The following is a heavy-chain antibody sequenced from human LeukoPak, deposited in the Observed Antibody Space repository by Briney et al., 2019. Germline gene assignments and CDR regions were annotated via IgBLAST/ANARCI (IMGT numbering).Heavy chain of an antibody. CDR1: GGTFSSYA. Sequence: GASVKVSCKASGGTFSSYAISWVRQAPGQGLEWMGGIIPIFGTANYAQKFQGRVTITADKSTSTAYMELSSLRSEDTAVYYCARELGDSGYDFGWFDPWGQGTLVTVSS. CDR2: IIPIFGTA. V-gene: IGHV1-69*06. J-gene: IGHJ5*02. D-gene: IGHD5-12*01. CDR3: ARELGDSGYDFGWFDP.